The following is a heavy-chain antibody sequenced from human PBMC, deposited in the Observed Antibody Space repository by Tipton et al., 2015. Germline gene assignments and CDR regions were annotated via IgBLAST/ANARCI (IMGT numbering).Heavy chain of an antibody. CDR1: GGSISHYY. V-gene: IGHV4-59*01. D-gene: IGHD5-18*01. Sequence: TLSLTCTVSGGSISHYYWSWIRQPPGKGLEWLGHIYYSGNTNYNPSLKSRVTMSVDTSKNQFSLKLTSVTAADTAVYYCARGDRNIYGVYFYYYGMDVWGQGTTVTVSS. J-gene: IGHJ6*02. CDR2: IYYSGNT. CDR3: ARGDRNIYGVYFYYYGMDV.